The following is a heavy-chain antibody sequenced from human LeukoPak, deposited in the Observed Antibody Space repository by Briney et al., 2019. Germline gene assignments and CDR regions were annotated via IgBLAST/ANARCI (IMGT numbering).Heavy chain of an antibody. CDR1: GFTFSSYD. Sequence: GGSLRLSCAASGFTFSSYDMHWVRHATGKGLEWVSAIGTAGDTYYPGSVKGRFTISRENAKNSLYLQMNSLRAGDTAVYYCARGILTGSPYGMDVWGQGTTVTVSS. CDR2: IGTAGDT. CDR3: ARGILTGSPYGMDV. D-gene: IGHD3-9*01. V-gene: IGHV3-13*01. J-gene: IGHJ6*02.